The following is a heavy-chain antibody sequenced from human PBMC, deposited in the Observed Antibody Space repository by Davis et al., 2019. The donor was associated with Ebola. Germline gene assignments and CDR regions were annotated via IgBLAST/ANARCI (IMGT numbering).Heavy chain of an antibody. CDR2: IIPIFGTA. CDR1: GYSFTSYW. J-gene: IGHJ4*02. Sequence: AASVTVSCKGSGYSFTSYWISWVRQAPGQGLEWMGGIIPIFGTANYAQKFQGRVTITADESTSTAYMELSSLRSEDTAVYYCARDTSGSYLGFDYWGQGTLVTVSS. D-gene: IGHD1-26*01. CDR3: ARDTSGSYLGFDY. V-gene: IGHV1-69*13.